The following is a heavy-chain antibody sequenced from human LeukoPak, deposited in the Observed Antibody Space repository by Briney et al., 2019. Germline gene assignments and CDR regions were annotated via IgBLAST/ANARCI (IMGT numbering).Heavy chain of an antibody. V-gene: IGHV4-34*01. J-gene: IGHJ6*02. CDR1: GGSFSGYY. CDR2: INHSGST. D-gene: IGHD3-16*02. Sequence: SETLSLTCTVYGGSFSGYYWSWIRQPPGKGLEWIGEINHSGSTNYNPSLKSRVTISVDTSKNQFSLKLSSVTAADTAVYYCARSSSGYHYYYGMDVWGQGTTVTVSS. CDR3: ARSSSGYHYYYGMDV.